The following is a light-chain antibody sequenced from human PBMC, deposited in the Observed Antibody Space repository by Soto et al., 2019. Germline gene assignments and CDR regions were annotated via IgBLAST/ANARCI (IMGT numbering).Light chain of an antibody. Sequence: DIVMTQSPLSLPVTPGEPASISCRSSQSLLHSNGYNYLDWYLQKPGQSPQLLIYLGSNRASGVPERFSGSGSGTDVTLKISRVEAEDVGVYYCMQALQTAWTFGQGTKVEIK. V-gene: IGKV2-28*01. CDR1: QSLLHSNGYNY. J-gene: IGKJ1*01. CDR2: LGS. CDR3: MQALQTAWT.